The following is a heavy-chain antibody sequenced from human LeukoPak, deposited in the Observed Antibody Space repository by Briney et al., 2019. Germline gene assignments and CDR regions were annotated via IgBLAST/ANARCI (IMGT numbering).Heavy chain of an antibody. D-gene: IGHD3-10*01. CDR3: ARDNMVRGVIVSWFDP. CDR2: IIPIFGTA. Sequence: SVKVSCKASGGTFSSYAISWVRQAPGQGLEWMRGIIPIFGTANYAQKFQGRVTITADESTSTAYKELSSLRSEDMAVYYCARDNMVRGVIVSWFDPWGQGTLVTVSS. J-gene: IGHJ5*02. CDR1: GGTFSSYA. V-gene: IGHV1-69*13.